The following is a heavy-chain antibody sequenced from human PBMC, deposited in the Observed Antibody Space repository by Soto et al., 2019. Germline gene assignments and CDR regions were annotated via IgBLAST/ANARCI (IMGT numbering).Heavy chain of an antibody. J-gene: IGHJ4*02. CDR1: GGSISSGGYS. Sequence: SETLSLTCAVSGGSISSGGYSWSWIRQPPGKGLEWIGYIYHSGSTYYNPSLKSRVTISVDRSKNQFSLKLSSVTAADTAVYYCARALKDYGDYSLDYWGQGTRVTVSS. CDR2: IYHSGST. V-gene: IGHV4-30-2*01. D-gene: IGHD4-17*01. CDR3: ARALKDYGDYSLDY.